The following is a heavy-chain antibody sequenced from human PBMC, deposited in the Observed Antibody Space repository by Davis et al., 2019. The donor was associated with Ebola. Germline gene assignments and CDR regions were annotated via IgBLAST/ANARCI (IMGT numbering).Heavy chain of an antibody. Sequence: AASVKVSCKASGYTFTGYYMHWVRQAPGQGLEWMGIINPSGGSTRYAQKFQGRVTMTRDTSTSTVYMELSSLRSEDTAVYYCARGYCTNVVCYELPVIDYWGQGTLVTVSS. V-gene: IGHV1-46*01. D-gene: IGHD2-8*01. CDR1: GYTFTGYY. J-gene: IGHJ4*02. CDR2: INPSGGST. CDR3: ARGYCTNVVCYELPVIDY.